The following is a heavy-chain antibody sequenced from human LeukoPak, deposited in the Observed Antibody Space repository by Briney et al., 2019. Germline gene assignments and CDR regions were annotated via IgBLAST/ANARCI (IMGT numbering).Heavy chain of an antibody. CDR3: ARPRQGDYYFDY. CDR2: IYYSGST. CDR1: GGSISSYY. V-gene: IGHV4-59*13. D-gene: IGHD2-21*02. Sequence: SETLSLTCTVSGGSISSYYWSWIRQPPGKGLEWIGYIYYSGSTNYNPSLKSRVTISVDTSKNQFSLKLSSVTAADTAVYYCARPRQGDYYFDYWGQGTLVTVSS. J-gene: IGHJ4*02.